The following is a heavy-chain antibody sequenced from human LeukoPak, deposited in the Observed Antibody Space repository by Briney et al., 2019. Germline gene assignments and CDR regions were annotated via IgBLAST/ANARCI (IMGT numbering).Heavy chain of an antibody. D-gene: IGHD3-10*01. Sequence: GGSLRLSCAASGFTFSSCWMHWVRQAPGKGLVWVSRINSDGSCTSYADSVKGRFTISRDNAKNTLYLQMNSLRAENTAVYYCATTHEWFGERLGAFDIWGQGTMVTVSS. V-gene: IGHV3-74*01. CDR3: ATTHEWFGERLGAFDI. CDR1: GFTFSSCW. J-gene: IGHJ3*02. CDR2: INSDGSCT.